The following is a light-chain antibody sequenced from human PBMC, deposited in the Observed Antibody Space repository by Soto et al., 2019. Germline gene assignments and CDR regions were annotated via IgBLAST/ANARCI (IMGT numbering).Light chain of an antibody. V-gene: IGLV2-11*01. J-gene: IGLJ2*01. CDR3: CSYAGSSTSV. CDR2: DVS. CDR1: SSDVGTYNY. Sequence: QSVLTQPRSVSGSPGPSVTISCTGTSSDVGTYNYVSWYQQHPGKAPKLMIYDVSQRPSGVPDRFSGSKSCNTASLTISGLQAEDESDYYCCSYAGSSTSVLGGGTKLTVL.